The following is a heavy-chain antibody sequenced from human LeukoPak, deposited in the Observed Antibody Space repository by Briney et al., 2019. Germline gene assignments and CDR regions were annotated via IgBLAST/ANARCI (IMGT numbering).Heavy chain of an antibody. Sequence: SETLSLTCTVSGASFSSSTYYWGWIRQPPGKGLEWIGSIYYSGSTHYNPSLKSRVTMSVDTSKNQFSLKLSSVTAADTAVYYCARHAGGISATGTRPFDYWGQGTLVTVSS. J-gene: IGHJ4*02. D-gene: IGHD6-13*01. CDR3: ARHAGGISATGTRPFDY. CDR2: IYYSGST. V-gene: IGHV4-39*01. CDR1: GASFSSSTYY.